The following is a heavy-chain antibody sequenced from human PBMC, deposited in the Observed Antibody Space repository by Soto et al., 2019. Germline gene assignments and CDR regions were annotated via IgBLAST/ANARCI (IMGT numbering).Heavy chain of an antibody. CDR1: GGSFRNYY. CDR3: ARLVYDTRLHYMYFDF. J-gene: IGHJ4*02. D-gene: IGHD3-10*01. V-gene: IGHV4-34*01. Sequence: PSETLSLTCGVYGGSFRNYYWIWVRQPPGKGLEWIGEVNHSGEATYNPSLQSRVTISLDTSNNHSSLKMTSLTAADTALYFCARLVYDTRLHYMYFDFWCQGTWVTVS. CDR2: VNHSGEA.